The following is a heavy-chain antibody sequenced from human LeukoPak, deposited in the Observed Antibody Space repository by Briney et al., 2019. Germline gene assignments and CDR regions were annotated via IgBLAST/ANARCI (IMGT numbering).Heavy chain of an antibody. CDR2: VYYSGST. CDR3: ARGLTYYDILTGYWTTRYYYGMDV. CDR1: GGSVSSGSYY. V-gene: IGHV4-61*01. D-gene: IGHD3-9*01. J-gene: IGHJ6*02. Sequence: SETLSLTCTVSGGSVSSGSYYWSWIRQPPGKGLEWIGYVYYSGSTNYNPSLKSRVTISVDTSKNQFSLKLSSVTAADTAVYYCARGLTYYDILTGYWTTRYYYGMDVWGQGTTVTVSS.